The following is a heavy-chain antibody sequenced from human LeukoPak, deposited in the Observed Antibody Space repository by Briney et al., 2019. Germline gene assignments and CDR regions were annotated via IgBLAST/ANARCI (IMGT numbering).Heavy chain of an antibody. J-gene: IGHJ6*01. Sequence: GGSLRLSCAASGFIFSGFAMSWVRRTPGKGLEWVSGISGSGDNTLYADSVKGRFTISRGNSKNTLYLEMNSLRAEDTAIYYCAKMKGHPLPKYYMDVWGQGTTVTVSS. V-gene: IGHV3-23*01. D-gene: IGHD1-26*01. CDR2: ISGSGDNT. CDR3: AKMKGHPLPKYYMDV. CDR1: GFIFSGFA.